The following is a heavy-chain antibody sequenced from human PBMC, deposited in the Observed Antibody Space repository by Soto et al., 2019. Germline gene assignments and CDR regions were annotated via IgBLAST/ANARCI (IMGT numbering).Heavy chain of an antibody. CDR2: IYYDGGT. D-gene: IGHD6-13*01. CDR3: ARVLPGIAAAYDAFDF. CDR1: GDSVISATYY. J-gene: IGHJ3*01. V-gene: IGHV4-61*01. Sequence: PSETLSLTCTVSGDSVISATYYWSWIRQPPGKGLEWIGYIYYDGGTTYNSSLKSRVTISTDTSRSQLSLQLTSATPADTAVYYCARVLPGIAAAYDAFDFRGQGTLVTVSS.